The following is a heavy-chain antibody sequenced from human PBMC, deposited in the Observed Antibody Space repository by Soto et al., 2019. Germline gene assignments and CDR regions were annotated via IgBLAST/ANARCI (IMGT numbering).Heavy chain of an antibody. D-gene: IGHD4-17*01. CDR3: ASSRASDYGGNHHPYYFDR. CDR2: ISYSGRT. J-gene: IGHJ4*02. Sequence: PXVTLSLPGTVSGASLITDAFLWGCIRQSQRRGLELIGSISYSGRTYDNPSLQSRITTSIDASKNQFTLQLTSVTTADTAVYYCASSRASDYGGNHHPYYFDRWGQGALVTVSS. V-gene: IGHV4-39*01. CDR1: GASLITDAFL.